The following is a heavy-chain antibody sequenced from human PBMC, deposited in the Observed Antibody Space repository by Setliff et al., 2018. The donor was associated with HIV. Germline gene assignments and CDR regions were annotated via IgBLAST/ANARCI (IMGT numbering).Heavy chain of an antibody. Sequence: GGSLRLSCAASGFRFGDTAMGWVRQAPGKGLEWIGFIRSKIFGGTPEYGASVQGRFTISRDDSKSIAYLQLNSLKTEDTAVYYRTRMPNESGSYDAFDVWGQGTMVTVSS. J-gene: IGHJ3*01. D-gene: IGHD1-26*01. V-gene: IGHV3-49*04. CDR1: GFRFGDTA. CDR3: TRMPNESGSYDAFDV. CDR2: IRSKIFGGTP.